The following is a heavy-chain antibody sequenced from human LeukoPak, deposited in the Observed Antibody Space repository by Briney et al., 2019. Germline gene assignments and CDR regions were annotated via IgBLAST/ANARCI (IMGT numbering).Heavy chain of an antibody. V-gene: IGHV4-34*01. CDR3: ARGRCSSTSCYVIDY. CDR1: GGCFSGYY. D-gene: IGHD2-2*01. CDR2: INHSGST. J-gene: IGHJ4*02. Sequence: SETLSLTCAVYGGCFSGYYWSWIRQPPGKGLEWIGEINHSGSTNYNPSLKSRVTISVDTSKNQFSLKLSSVTAADTAVYYCARGRCSSTSCYVIDYWGQGTLVTVSS.